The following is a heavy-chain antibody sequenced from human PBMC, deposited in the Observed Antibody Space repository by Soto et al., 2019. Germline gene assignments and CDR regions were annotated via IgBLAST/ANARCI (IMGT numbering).Heavy chain of an antibody. CDR2: IYYSGRN. CDR1: GGSISSYY. J-gene: IGHJ6*01. V-gene: IGHV4-59*01. D-gene: IGHD5-18*01. CDR3: ARDKERGYSYGRYYYGMDV. Sequence: SETLSLTCTVSGGSISSYYWGWIRQPPGKGLEWVGYIYYSGRNNYNPSLKTRVTISVATSKNQFSLNLSSVTAAATAVYYCARDKERGYSYGRYYYGMDVWGQETTVTVPS.